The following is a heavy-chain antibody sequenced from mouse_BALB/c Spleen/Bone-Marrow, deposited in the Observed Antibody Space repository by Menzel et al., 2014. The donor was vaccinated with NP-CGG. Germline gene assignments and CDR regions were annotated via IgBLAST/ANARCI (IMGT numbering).Heavy chain of an antibody. CDR2: INPYNGAT. CDR1: GYSLTDYY. J-gene: IGHJ3*01. V-gene: IGHV1-26*01. CDR3: ASFGFAY. Sequence: EVQLQQSGPELVKPGASVKISCKASGYSLTDYYMHWAKQSHVKSLEWIGRINPYNGATSYNQNFKDKASLTVDKSSRTAYMELHSLTSEDSAVYYCASFGFAYWGQGTLVTVSA.